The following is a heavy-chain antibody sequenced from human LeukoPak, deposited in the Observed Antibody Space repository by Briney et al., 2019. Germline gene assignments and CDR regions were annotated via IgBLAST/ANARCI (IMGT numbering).Heavy chain of an antibody. CDR1: GFTFSSYA. V-gene: IGHV3-23*01. CDR2: ISCSGGST. J-gene: IGHJ4*02. Sequence: SGGSLRLSCAASGFTFSSYAMSWVRQAPGKGLEWVSAISCSGGSTYYADSVKGRFTISRDNSKNTLYLQMNSLRAEDTAVYYCAKSPRGSWYPFDYWGQGTLVTVSS. CDR3: AKSPRGSWYPFDY. D-gene: IGHD6-13*01.